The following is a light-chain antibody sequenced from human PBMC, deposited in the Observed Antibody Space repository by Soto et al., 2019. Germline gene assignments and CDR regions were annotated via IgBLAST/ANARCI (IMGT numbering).Light chain of an antibody. CDR1: QSVSSY. V-gene: IGKV3-11*01. CDR2: DAS. CDR3: QQRSNWPLIT. Sequence: EIVLTQSPATLSLSPGERGTISCRASQSVSSYLAWYQQRPGQAPRLLIYDASNRATGIPARFSGSGSGTDFPLTISSLVPQDFAVYYCQQRSNWPLITFGQGTRLEIK. J-gene: IGKJ5*01.